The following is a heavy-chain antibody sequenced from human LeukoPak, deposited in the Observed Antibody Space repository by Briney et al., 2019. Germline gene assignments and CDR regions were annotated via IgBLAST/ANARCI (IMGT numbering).Heavy chain of an antibody. CDR1: GDSVSTYY. J-gene: IGHJ2*01. Sequence: SETLSLTCTVSGDSVSTYYWNWIRQPPGEGLEWIGYIYYSGSTNYNPSLKSRVTISVDTSKNQFSLKLSSVTAADTAVYYCARVRTGYSSSWSPNHWYFDLWGRGTLVTVSS. CDR2: IYYSGST. CDR3: ARVRTGYSSSWSPNHWYFDL. D-gene: IGHD6-13*01. V-gene: IGHV4-59*02.